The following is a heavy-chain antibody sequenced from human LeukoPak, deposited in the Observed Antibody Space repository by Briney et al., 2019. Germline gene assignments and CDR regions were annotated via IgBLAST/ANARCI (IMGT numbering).Heavy chain of an antibody. J-gene: IGHJ5*02. CDR3: AREGDSSSVGWFDP. V-gene: IGHV4-38-2*02. CDR1: GYSISSGYY. CDR2: IYHSGRT. Sequence: PSETLSLTCTVSGYSISSGYYWGWIRPPPGKGLEWIGSIYHSGRTYYNPSLKSRVTISVDTSKNQFSLKLSSVTAADTAAYYCAREGDSSSVGWFDPWGQGTLVTVSS. D-gene: IGHD6-13*01.